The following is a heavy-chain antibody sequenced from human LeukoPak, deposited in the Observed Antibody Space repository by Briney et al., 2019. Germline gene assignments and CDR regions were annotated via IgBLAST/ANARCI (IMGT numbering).Heavy chain of an antibody. J-gene: IGHJ4*02. V-gene: IGHV4-59*01. Sequence: SETLSLTCTVSGGSISSYYWSWIRQPPGKGLEWIGYIYYSGSTNYNPSLKSRVTISVDTSKNQFSLKLSSVTAADTAVYYCARGFEGRGYSYGSFVYWGQGTLVTVSS. CDR3: ARGFEGRGYSYGSFVY. CDR2: IYYSGST. D-gene: IGHD5-18*01. CDR1: GGSISSYY.